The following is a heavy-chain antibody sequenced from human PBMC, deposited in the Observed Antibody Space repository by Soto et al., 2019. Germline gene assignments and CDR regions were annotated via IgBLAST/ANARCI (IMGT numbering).Heavy chain of an antibody. CDR3: ARRDSGGFYRFFDS. V-gene: IGHV1-69*06. CDR2: TGSGTGPG. D-gene: IGHD2-15*01. J-gene: IGHJ4*02. Sequence: SVKVSCKASGGSLSTNPISWVRQAPGQGLEWMGGTGSGTGPGNHAQKFQGRLTGTADKSTSTVYMELTNLSSEDTAVYYCARRDSGGFYRFFDSWGQGTLVTVSS. CDR1: GGSLSTNP.